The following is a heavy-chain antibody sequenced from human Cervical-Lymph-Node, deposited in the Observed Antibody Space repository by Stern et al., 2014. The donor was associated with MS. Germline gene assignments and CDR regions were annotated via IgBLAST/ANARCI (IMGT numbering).Heavy chain of an antibody. D-gene: IGHD3-10*01. CDR2: IESDGSTT. V-gene: IGHV3-74*02. J-gene: IGHJ4*02. CDR3: ARAISAMVRGVTDY. CDR1: GFTFSTYC. Sequence: EVQLVQSGGGLVQPGGSLRLSCAASGFTFSTYCMHWVRQAPGKVLEWVSRIESDGSTTSYADSVKGRFTISRDNAKNTLYLQMNSLKAEDTAVYYCARAISAMVRGVTDYWGQGTLVTVSS.